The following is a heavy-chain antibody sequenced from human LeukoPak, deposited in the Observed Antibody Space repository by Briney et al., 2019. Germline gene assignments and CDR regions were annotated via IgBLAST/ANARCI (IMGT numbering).Heavy chain of an antibody. V-gene: IGHV1-69*05. CDR3: ARDGPVTTHYYYYYMDV. D-gene: IGHD4-11*01. J-gene: IGHJ6*03. CDR1: GGTFSSYA. CDR2: IIPIFGTP. Sequence: SVKVSCKASGGTFSSYAISWVRQAPGQGLEWMGGIIPIFGTPNYAQKFQGRVTITTDQSTSTAYMELSSLRSEDTAVYYCARDGPVTTHYYYYYMDVWGKGTTVTVSS.